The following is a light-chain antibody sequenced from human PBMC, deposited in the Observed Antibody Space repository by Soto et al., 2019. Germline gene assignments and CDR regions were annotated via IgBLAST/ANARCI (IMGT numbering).Light chain of an antibody. CDR3: QQYNIWPFT. J-gene: IGKJ3*01. V-gene: IGKV3D-15*01. Sequence: EIVMTQSPASLSVSPGERATLSCRAGQSVSSNLAWYQQKPGQAPRLLIYGVSTRATGVPPRFSGSGSGTEFTLTVSSLQSEDFAAYYCQQYNIWPFTFGPGTKVDIK. CDR1: QSVSSN. CDR2: GVS.